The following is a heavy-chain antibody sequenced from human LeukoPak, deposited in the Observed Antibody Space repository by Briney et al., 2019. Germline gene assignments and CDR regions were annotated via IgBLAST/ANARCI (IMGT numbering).Heavy chain of an antibody. D-gene: IGHD3-22*01. J-gene: IGHJ4*02. CDR3: ATVGLYYYDSSGYYQFDY. CDR1: GYTLTELS. CDR2: FDPEDGET. Sequence: ASVKVSCKVSGYTLTELSMHWVRQAPGKGLEWMGGFDPEDGETIYAQKFQSRVTMTEDTSTDTAYMELSSLRSGDTAVYYCATVGLYYYDSSGYYQFDYWGQGTLVTVSS. V-gene: IGHV1-24*01.